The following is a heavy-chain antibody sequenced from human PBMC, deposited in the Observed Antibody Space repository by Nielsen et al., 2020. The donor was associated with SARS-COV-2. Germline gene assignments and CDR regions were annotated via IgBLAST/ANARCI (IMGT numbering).Heavy chain of an antibody. V-gene: IGHV3-9*01. D-gene: IGHD3-22*01. J-gene: IGHJ4*02. CDR2: ISWNSGSI. CDR3: AKVGSGSDY. CDR1: GFTFSIYW. Sequence: GGSLRLSCAASGFTFSIYWIHWVRQAPGKGLEWVSGISWNSGSIGYADSVKGRFTISRDNAKNSLYLQMNSLRAEDTALYYCAKVGSGSDYWGQGTLVTVSS.